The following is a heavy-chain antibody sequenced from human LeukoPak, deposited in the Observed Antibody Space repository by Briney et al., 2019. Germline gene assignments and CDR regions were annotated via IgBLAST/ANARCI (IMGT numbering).Heavy chain of an antibody. CDR3: AREGRIYRSRSLDY. CDR2: IYYSGST. D-gene: IGHD6-13*01. V-gene: IGHV4-39*02. J-gene: IGHJ4*02. Sequence: SETLSLTCTVSGGSISSSSYYWGWIRQPPGKGLEWIGSIYYSGSTYYNPSLKSRVTISVDTSKNQFSLKLSSVTAADTAVYYCAREGRIYRSRSLDYWGQGTLVTVSS. CDR1: GGSISSSSYY.